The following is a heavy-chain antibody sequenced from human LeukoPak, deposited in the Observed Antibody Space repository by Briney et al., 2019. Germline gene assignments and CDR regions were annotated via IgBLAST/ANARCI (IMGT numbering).Heavy chain of an antibody. Sequence: PVGSLRLSCAASGFTFDDYGMSWVRQAPGKGLEWVSGINWNGGSTGYAASVKGRFTISRDNGKNSLYLQMNSLRAEDTALYYCARDQNCYGSGSYYRDFDYWGQGTLVTVSS. D-gene: IGHD3-10*01. CDR1: GFTFDDYG. J-gene: IGHJ4*02. V-gene: IGHV3-20*04. CDR3: ARDQNCYGSGSYYRDFDY. CDR2: INWNGGST.